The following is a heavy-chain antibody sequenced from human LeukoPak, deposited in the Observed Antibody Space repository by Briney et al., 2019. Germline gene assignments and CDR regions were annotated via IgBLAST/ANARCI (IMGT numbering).Heavy chain of an antibody. CDR2: INSNSGDT. CDR3: AREYCRGGCCRQAFDQ. J-gene: IGHJ4*02. D-gene: IGHD2-15*01. V-gene: IGHV1-2*02. CDR1: GYSFSGYY. Sequence: EASVKVSCKTCGYSFSGYYMHWVRQAPGQGLEWMAWINSNSGDTDYAQKFQGRVTVTRDTSISTAYMDLSSLRSDDTAVYYCAREYCRGGCCRQAFDQWGPGTLVTVSS.